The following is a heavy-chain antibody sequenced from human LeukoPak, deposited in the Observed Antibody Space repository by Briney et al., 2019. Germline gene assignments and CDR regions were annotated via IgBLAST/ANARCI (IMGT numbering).Heavy chain of an antibody. CDR1: GLTVSTDY. D-gene: IGHD3-10*01. CDR3: ANNAGSGGGYFDY. J-gene: IGHJ4*02. CDR2: IFPSHST. Sequence: GGSLRLTCAASGLTVSTDYMSWVRQAPGKGLEWVSVIFPSHSTYYADSVKGRFTISRDNSKNAVYLQMNSLRPEDTAVYYCANNAGSGGGYFDYWGQGTLVTVSS. V-gene: IGHV3-53*05.